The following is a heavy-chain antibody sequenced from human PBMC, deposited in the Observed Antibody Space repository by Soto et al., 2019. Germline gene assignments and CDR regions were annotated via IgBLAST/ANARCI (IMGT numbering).Heavy chain of an antibody. Sequence: PVGSLRLSCAASGFTFSSYAMSWVRQAPGKGLEWVSAISGSGGSTYYADSVKGRFTISRDNSKNTLYLQMNSLRAEDTAVYYCAKDIVVVPSGYYYYGMDVWGQGTTVTVS. CDR3: AKDIVVVPSGYYYYGMDV. V-gene: IGHV3-23*01. J-gene: IGHJ6*02. CDR2: ISGSGGST. CDR1: GFTFSSYA. D-gene: IGHD2-2*01.